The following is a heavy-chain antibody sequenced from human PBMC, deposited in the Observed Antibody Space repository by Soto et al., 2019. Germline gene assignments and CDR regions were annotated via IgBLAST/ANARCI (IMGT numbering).Heavy chain of an antibody. Sequence: VSLRLSCAASGFTVSSNYMSWVRHAPGKGLEWVSVIYSGGSTYYADSVKCRFTISRDNSKNTLYLQMNSLRGEETAVYYCARGARALAYCGGGCYSDYCGQGTLVTAAS. V-gene: IGHV3-53*01. J-gene: IGHJ4*02. CDR2: IYSGGST. CDR1: GFTVSSNY. CDR3: ARGARALAYCGGGCYSDY. D-gene: IGHD2-21*02.